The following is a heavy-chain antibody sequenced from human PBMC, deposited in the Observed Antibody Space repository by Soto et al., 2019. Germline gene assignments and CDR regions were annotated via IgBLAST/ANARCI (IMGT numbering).Heavy chain of an antibody. CDR1: GFTFSSYS. D-gene: IGHD6-13*01. CDR2: ISSSSSTI. Sequence: SGGSLRLSCAASGFTFSSYSMNWVRQAPGKGLEWVSYISSSSSTIYYADSVKGRFTISRDNAKNSLYLQMNSLRAEDTAVYYCARDGGDSSSWYFAFDIWGQGTMVTVSS. J-gene: IGHJ3*02. CDR3: ARDGGDSSSWYFAFDI. V-gene: IGHV3-48*01.